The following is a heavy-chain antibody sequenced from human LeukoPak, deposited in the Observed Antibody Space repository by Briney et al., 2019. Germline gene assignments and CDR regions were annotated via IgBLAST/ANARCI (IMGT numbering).Heavy chain of an antibody. J-gene: IGHJ1*01. D-gene: IGHD3-22*01. CDR2: IKTDGSEE. CDR1: GFTFSNYW. V-gene: IGHV3-7*01. Sequence: GGSLRLSCAASGFTFSNYWMSWVRQAPGKGLQWVANIKTDGSEEYYVDSVKGRFTISRDNAKNSLYLQMNSLRAEDTAVYYCATYSSLNRREFQFWGQGTLLTVSS. CDR3: ATYSSLNRREFQF.